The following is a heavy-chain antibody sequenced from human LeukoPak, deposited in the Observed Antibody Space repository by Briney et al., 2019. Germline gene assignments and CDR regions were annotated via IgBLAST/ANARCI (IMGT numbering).Heavy chain of an antibody. CDR1: GFTFSSYE. Sequence: QPGGSLRLSCAASGFTFSSYEMNWVRQAPGKGLEWVSYISSSGSTIYYADSVKGRFTISRDNAKNSLYLQMNSLRAEDTAVYYCARSRLQGVNWFDPWGQGTLVTVSS. CDR2: ISSSGSTI. V-gene: IGHV3-48*03. CDR3: ARSRLQGVNWFDP. J-gene: IGHJ5*02. D-gene: IGHD2-15*01.